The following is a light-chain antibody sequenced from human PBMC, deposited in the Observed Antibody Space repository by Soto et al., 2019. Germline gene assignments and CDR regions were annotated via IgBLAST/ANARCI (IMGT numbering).Light chain of an antibody. CDR2: RNN. CDR3: SSYTSSSTWV. J-gene: IGLJ3*02. V-gene: IGLV1-44*01. CDR1: SSNIGSDS. Sequence: QSVLTQPPSASGTPGQRVTISCSGSSSNIGSDSVNWYQQLPGTAPKLLIYRNNQRPSGVPDRLSGSKSGTSASLAISGLQSEDESDYYCSSYTSSSTWVFGGGTKLTVL.